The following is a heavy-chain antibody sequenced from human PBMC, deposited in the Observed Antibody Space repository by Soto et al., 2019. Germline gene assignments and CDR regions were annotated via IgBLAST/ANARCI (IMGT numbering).Heavy chain of an antibody. CDR3: AGEVIPLTTDWYFDL. V-gene: IGHV4-30-4*01. CDR2: IYDSGST. D-gene: IGHD4-17*01. J-gene: IGHJ2*01. Sequence: QLQLRESGPGLVKPSETLSLTCTVSGGTISGGVGGLYYWSWIRQPPGKGLEWIGYIYDSGSTYSHPSLKSRVTISVDTPKNQFSLRLRSVTAADTAVYYCAGEVIPLTTDWYFDLWGRATLVTVSS. CDR1: GGTISGGVGGLYY.